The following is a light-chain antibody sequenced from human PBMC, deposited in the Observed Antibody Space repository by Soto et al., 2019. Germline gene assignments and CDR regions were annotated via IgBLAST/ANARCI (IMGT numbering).Light chain of an antibody. CDR3: AAWDDSLNGVV. Sequence: QSVLTQPPSASGTPGQRVTMSCSGSSSNNGSNTVNWYQQLPGTAPKLLIYSNNQRPSGVPDRFSGSKSGTSASLAISGLQSEDEADYYCAAWDDSLNGVVFGGGTKVTVL. V-gene: IGLV1-44*01. J-gene: IGLJ2*01. CDR1: SSNNGSNT. CDR2: SNN.